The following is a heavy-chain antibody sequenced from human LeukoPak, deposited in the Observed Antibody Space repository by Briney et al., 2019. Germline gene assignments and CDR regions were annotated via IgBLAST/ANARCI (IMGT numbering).Heavy chain of an antibody. V-gene: IGHV3-21*01. Sequence: GSLRLSCAASGFTFSSYSMNWVRQAPGKGLEWVSSITSGSSYIYYADSVKGRFTISRDNAKSSLFLQMNSLRAEDTAVYYCAREDCGGDGCLFDHWGQGTLVTVSS. CDR3: AREDCGGDGCLFDH. CDR2: ITSGSSYI. J-gene: IGHJ4*02. D-gene: IGHD2-21*02. CDR1: GFTFSSYS.